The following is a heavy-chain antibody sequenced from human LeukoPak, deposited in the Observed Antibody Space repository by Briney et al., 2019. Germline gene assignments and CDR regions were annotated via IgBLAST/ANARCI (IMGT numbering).Heavy chain of an antibody. CDR3: AKDGGLWVSAHWGDS. Sequence: LSLTCTVSGGSISSGDYYWSWVRQAPGKGLEWVSTITTSDGNTYYADSVKGRFTVSRDNSKSTLFLQMNSLRAEDTAVYYCAKDGGLWVSAHWGDSWGRGTLVTVSS. V-gene: IGHV3-23*01. CDR1: GGSISSGDYY. D-gene: IGHD7-27*01. CDR2: ITTSDGNT. J-gene: IGHJ4*02.